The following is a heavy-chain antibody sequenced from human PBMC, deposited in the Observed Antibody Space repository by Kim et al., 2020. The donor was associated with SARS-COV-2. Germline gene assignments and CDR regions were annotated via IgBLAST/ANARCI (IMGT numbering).Heavy chain of an antibody. CDR3: ARDIDTMIVVGNDY. Sequence: ASVKVSCKASGYTFTGYYMHWVRQAPGQGLEWMGRINPNSGGTNYAQKFQGRVTMTRDTSISTAYMELSRLRSDDTAVYYCARDIDTMIVVGNDYWGQGTLVTVSS. J-gene: IGHJ4*02. CDR1: GYTFTGYY. D-gene: IGHD3-22*01. V-gene: IGHV1-2*06. CDR2: INPNSGGT.